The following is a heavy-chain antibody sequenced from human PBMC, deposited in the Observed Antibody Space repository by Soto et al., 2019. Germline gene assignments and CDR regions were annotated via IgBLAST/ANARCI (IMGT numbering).Heavy chain of an antibody. D-gene: IGHD2-21*02. Sequence: PSETLSLTCAVSGGSISSGGYSWSWIRHPPGKGLEWIGYIYHSGSTYYNPSLKSRITISVDTSKNQFSLKLSSVTAADTAVYYCARSSPVVTAPWGQGTLVTVSS. CDR1: GGSISSGGYS. CDR2: IYHSGST. V-gene: IGHV4-30-2*05. J-gene: IGHJ5*02. CDR3: ARSSPVVTAP.